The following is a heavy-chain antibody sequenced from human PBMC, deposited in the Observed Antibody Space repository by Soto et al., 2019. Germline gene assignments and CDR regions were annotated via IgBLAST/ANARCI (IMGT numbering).Heavy chain of an antibody. CDR3: SRDRVIRDNMSYGLDV. CDR1: GDSISSGGYY. CDR2: IFYTGTT. Sequence: QVQLQESGPGLVKPSQTLSLTCTVSGDSISSGGYYWSWIRQHPGTGLEWIGYIFYTGTTYYNPSLKRRASFSVDTSTTQFSLILTPVTAADTAISYCSRDRVIRDNMSYGLDVWGPGTTVTVSS. J-gene: IGHJ6*02. V-gene: IGHV4-31*03. D-gene: IGHD2-21*01.